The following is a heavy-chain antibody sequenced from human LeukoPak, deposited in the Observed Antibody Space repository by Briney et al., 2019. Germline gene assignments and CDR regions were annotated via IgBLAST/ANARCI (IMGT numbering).Heavy chain of an antibody. J-gene: IGHJ4*02. D-gene: IGHD3-22*01. V-gene: IGHV3-23*01. CDR1: GFTFSSYA. Sequence: PGGSLRLSCAASGFTFSSYAMSWVRQAPGKGLEWVSAISGSGGSTYYADSVKGRFTISRDNSKNTLYLQMNSLRAEDTAVYYCAKFQRGGPIGYDSSGHFDYWGQGTLVTVSS. CDR3: AKFQRGGPIGYDSSGHFDY. CDR2: ISGSGGST.